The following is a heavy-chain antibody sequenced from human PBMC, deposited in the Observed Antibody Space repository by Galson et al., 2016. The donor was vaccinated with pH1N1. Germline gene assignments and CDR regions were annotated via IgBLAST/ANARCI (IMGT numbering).Heavy chain of an antibody. CDR2: INAHNGHT. D-gene: IGHD3-16*01. CDR1: GYTFTSFG. V-gene: IGHV1-18*01. CDR3: ARGAVMNAFAD. J-gene: IGHJ3*01. Sequence: SVKVSCKASGYTFTSFGITWVRQAPGQGLEWMGRINAHNGHTDYAQRLQGRVAMTKDTSTSTAYMELRSLRSDHTAVYFCARGAVMNAFADWVQGTMVTVSS.